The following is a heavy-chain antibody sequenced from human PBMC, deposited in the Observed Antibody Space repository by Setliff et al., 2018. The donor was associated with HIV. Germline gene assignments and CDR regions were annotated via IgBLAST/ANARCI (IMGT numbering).Heavy chain of an antibody. V-gene: IGHV1-69*13. Sequence: GASVKVSCKASGGTFSNYAISWVRQAPGQGLEWMGGIIPIFGSTKYAQKFQGRVTITADESTSTADMELSSLRSEDTAVYYCARDDHYYDSGSYYSDWYFDLWGRGTLVPSPQ. CDR1: GGTFSNYA. CDR2: IIPIFGST. J-gene: IGHJ2*01. D-gene: IGHD3-10*01. CDR3: ARDDHYYDSGSYYSDWYFDL.